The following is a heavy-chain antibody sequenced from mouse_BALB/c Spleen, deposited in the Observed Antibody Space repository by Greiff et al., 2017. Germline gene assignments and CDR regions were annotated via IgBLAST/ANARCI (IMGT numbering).Heavy chain of an antibody. CDR1: GFTFSDYY. D-gene: IGHD2-1*01. V-gene: IGHV5-4*02. CDR3: ARGGGNPAWFTY. Sequence: EVQLVESGGGLVKPGGSLKLSCAASGFTFSDYYMYWVRQTPEKRLEWVATISDGGSYTYYPDSVKGRFTISRDNAKNNLYLQMSSLKSEDTAMYYCARGGGNPAWFTYWGQGTLVTVSA. CDR2: ISDGGSYT. J-gene: IGHJ3*01.